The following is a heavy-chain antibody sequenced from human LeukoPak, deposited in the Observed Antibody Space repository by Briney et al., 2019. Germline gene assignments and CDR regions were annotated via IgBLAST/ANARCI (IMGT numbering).Heavy chain of an antibody. V-gene: IGHV4-34*01. J-gene: IGHJ3*02. CDR2: INHSGST. CDR1: GGSFSGYD. D-gene: IGHD4-17*01. CDR3: ARSYGDYVWFSAFDI. Sequence: SESLSLTCAVYGGSFSGYDWSWIRRPPGKGLEWIGEINHSGSTNYNPSLNSRVTIAVDTSKNQFSLKLSSVTAADTAVYYCARSYGDYVWFSAFDIWGQGTMVTVSS.